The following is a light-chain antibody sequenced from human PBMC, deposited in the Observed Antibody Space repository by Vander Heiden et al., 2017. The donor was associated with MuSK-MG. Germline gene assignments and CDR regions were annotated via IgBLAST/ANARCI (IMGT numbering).Light chain of an antibody. CDR1: NSNIGAGYN. Sequence: QSVLAQPPSVSGAPGQRVTISCTGTNSNIGAGYNVHWYQQLPGTAPKLLIYGNTNRPSGVPDRFSASKSDTSASLAISGLQADDEADYYCQSYDTALSGALFGGGTKLTVL. CDR3: QSYDTALSGAL. CDR2: GNT. J-gene: IGLJ3*02. V-gene: IGLV1-40*01.